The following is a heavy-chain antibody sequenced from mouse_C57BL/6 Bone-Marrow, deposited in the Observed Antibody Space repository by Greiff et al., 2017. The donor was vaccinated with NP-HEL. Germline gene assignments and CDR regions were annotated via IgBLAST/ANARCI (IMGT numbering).Heavy chain of an antibody. CDR1: GFNIKDDY. CDR2: IDPDNGDT. CDR3: TTLDWFAY. V-gene: IGHV14-4*01. Sequence: VQLKQSGAELVRPGASVKLSCTASGFNIKDDYMHWVKQRPEQGLEWIGWIDPDNGDTEYASKFQGKATITADTSSNTAYLQLSSLTSEDTAVYYCTTLDWFAYWGQGTLVTVSA. J-gene: IGHJ3*01.